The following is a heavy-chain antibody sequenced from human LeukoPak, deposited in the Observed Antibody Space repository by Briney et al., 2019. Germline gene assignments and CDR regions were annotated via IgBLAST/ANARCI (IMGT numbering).Heavy chain of an antibody. CDR2: IKQDGSGK. Sequence: PGGSLRLSRAASGFTFSSYWMSWVRQAPGKGLEWVANIKQDGSGKYYVDSVKGRFTISRDNAKNSLYLQMNSLRAEDTAVYYCARDLLGWELLRGSYYYYGMDVWGQGTTATVSS. CDR1: GFTFSSYW. J-gene: IGHJ6*02. D-gene: IGHD1-26*01. V-gene: IGHV3-7*01. CDR3: ARDLLGWELLRGSYYYYGMDV.